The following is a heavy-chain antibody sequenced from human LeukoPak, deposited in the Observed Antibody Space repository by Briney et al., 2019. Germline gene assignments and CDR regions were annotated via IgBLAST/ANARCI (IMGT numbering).Heavy chain of an antibody. CDR2: ISASGGST. CDR3: AKGDGLLWFGELLTS. V-gene: IGHV3-23*01. Sequence: PGGSLRLSCAASGYIFSNYVMNWVRQAPGKGLEWVSAISASGGSTFYADSVKGRFTISRDNSKSTLYLQMNSLRAEDSAIYYCAKGDGLLWFGELLTSWGQGTLVTVSS. D-gene: IGHD3-10*01. CDR1: GYIFSNYV. J-gene: IGHJ5*02.